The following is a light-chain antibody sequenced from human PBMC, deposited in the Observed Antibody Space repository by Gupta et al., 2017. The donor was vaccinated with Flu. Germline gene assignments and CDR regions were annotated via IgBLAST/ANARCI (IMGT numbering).Light chain of an antibody. Sequence: ENVLTQSPGTLSLSPGQRATLSCRASQSLGRGYLAWYQQRPGQAPRLLIYAAATRASGVPDRFTGSGSGTGCTLAISRLEAEDFAVYYCQQYETTPYTFGQGTKLELK. CDR1: QSLGRGY. CDR2: AAA. V-gene: IGKV3-20*01. J-gene: IGKJ2*01. CDR3: QQYETTPYT.